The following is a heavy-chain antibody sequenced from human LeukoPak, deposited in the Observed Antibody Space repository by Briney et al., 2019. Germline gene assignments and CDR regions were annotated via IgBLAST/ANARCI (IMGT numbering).Heavy chain of an antibody. CDR2: IIPIFGTA. V-gene: IGHV1-69*05. CDR1: GYTFTSYG. CDR3: ARAQGDYRNFNNKWFDP. D-gene: IGHD4-11*01. J-gene: IGHJ5*02. Sequence: SVKVSCKASGYTFTSYGISWVRQAPGQGLEWMGGIIPIFGTAFYAQKFQGRVTITTDESTSTAYMELRSLRSEDTAVYYCARAQGDYRNFNNKWFDPWGQGTLVTVSS.